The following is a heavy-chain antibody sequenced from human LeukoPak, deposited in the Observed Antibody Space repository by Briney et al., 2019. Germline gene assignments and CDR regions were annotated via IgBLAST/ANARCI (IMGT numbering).Heavy chain of an antibody. D-gene: IGHD3-22*01. V-gene: IGHV3-11*04. CDR2: ISSSGSTI. CDR3: AIHYSDSSGYYGLQAFDY. CDR1: GFTFSDYY. J-gene: IGHJ4*02. Sequence: GGSLRLSCAASGFTFSDYYMSWIRQAPGRGVEGVSYISSSGSTIYYADSVKGRFTISRDNAKNSLYLQMNSLRAEDTAVYYCAIHYSDSSGYYGLQAFDYWGQGTLVTVSS.